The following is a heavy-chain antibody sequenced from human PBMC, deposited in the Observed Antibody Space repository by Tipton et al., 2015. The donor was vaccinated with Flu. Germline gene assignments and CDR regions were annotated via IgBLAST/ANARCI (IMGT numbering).Heavy chain of an antibody. CDR1: GFTFSSYG. V-gene: IGHV3-30*18. CDR2: ISYDGSNK. Sequence: SLRLSCAASGFTFSSYGMHWVRQAPGKGLEWVAVISYDGSNKYYADSVKGRFTISRDNSKNTLYLQMNSLRAEDTAVYYCAKEYGITGTELDYWAQGTLVTVSS. J-gene: IGHJ4*02. D-gene: IGHD1-7*01. CDR3: AKEYGITGTELDY.